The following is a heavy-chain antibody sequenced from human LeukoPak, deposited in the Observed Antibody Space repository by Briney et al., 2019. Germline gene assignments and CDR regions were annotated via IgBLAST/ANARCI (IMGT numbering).Heavy chain of an antibody. CDR1: GFTFDDYA. J-gene: IGHJ4*02. D-gene: IGHD6-13*01. Sequence: GRSLRLSCAASGFTFDDYAMHWVRQAPGKGLEWVSGISWNSGNIGYADSAKGRFTISRDNAKNSLYLQMNSLRAEDTALYYCAKDYTPMYTSSWVDYWGQGTLVTVSS. CDR2: ISWNSGNI. CDR3: AKDYTPMYTSSWVDY. V-gene: IGHV3-9*01.